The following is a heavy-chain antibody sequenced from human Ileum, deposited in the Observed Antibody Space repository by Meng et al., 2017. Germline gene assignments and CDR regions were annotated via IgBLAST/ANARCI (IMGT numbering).Heavy chain of an antibody. D-gene: IGHD6-19*01. V-gene: IGHV3-73*01. CDR3: TIYNSGHI. Sequence: GESLKISCAASGFIFSGCDIHWVRQASGKGLEWVGRIRSKIKNYVTSYGASVKGRFTISRDDSQNTAYLHMSSLKGEDTALYCCTIYNSGHIWGQGTMVTVSS. CDR2: IRSKIKNYVT. CDR1: GFIFSGCD. J-gene: IGHJ3*02.